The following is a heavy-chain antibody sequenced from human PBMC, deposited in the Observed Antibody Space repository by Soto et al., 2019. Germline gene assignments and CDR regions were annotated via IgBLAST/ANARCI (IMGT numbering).Heavy chain of an antibody. J-gene: IGHJ3*02. CDR2: MNPNSGNT. CDR1: GYTFTSYD. D-gene: IGHD3-10*01. Sequence: QVQLVQSGAEVKKPGASVKVSCKASGYTFTSYDINWVRQATGQGLEWMGWMNPNSGNTGYAQKLQGRVTMTRNTTIRXAYMELSSLRSEDTAVYYCARGINYYDSGDDAFDIWGQGTMVTVSS. CDR3: ARGINYYDSGDDAFDI. V-gene: IGHV1-8*01.